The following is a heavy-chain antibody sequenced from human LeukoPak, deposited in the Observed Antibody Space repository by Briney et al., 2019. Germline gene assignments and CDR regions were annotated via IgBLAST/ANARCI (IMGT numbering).Heavy chain of an antibody. Sequence: GGSLRLSCAASGFTFSNAWMSWVRQAPGKGLEWVGRIKSKTDGGTTDYAAPVKGRFTISRDDSKNTLYLQMNSLKTEDTAVYYCTTGLAAAGEYYYYYGMGVWGQGTTVTVSS. CDR3: TTGLAAAGEYYYYYGMGV. V-gene: IGHV3-15*01. CDR2: IKSKTDGGTT. D-gene: IGHD6-13*01. J-gene: IGHJ6*02. CDR1: GFTFSNAW.